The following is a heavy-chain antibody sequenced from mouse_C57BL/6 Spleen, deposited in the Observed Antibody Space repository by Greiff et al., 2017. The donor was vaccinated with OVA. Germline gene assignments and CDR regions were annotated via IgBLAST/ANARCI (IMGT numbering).Heavy chain of an antibody. CDR2: INPNNGGT. V-gene: IGHV1-18*01. D-gene: IGHD2-3*01. CDR3: ARSMGLLPWFAY. J-gene: IGHJ3*01. CDR1: GYTFTDYN. Sequence: DVQLQESGPELVKPGASVKIPCKASGYTFTDYNMDWVKQSHGKSLEWIGDINPNNGGTIYNQKFKGKATLTVDKSSSTAYMELRSLTSEDTAVYYCARSMGLLPWFAYWGQGTLVTVSA.